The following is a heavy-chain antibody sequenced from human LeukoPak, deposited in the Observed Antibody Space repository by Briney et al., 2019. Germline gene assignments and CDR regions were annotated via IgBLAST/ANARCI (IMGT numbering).Heavy chain of an antibody. CDR3: ARGALWDYGDYNSFDY. CDR1: GGTFSSYA. V-gene: IGHV1-69*05. Sequence: ASVKVSCKASGGTFSSYAISWVRQAPGQGLEWMGGIIPIFGTANYAQKFQGRVTITTDESTSTAYMELSSLRSEDTAVYYCARGALWDYGDYNSFDYWGQGTLVTVSS. D-gene: IGHD4-17*01. J-gene: IGHJ4*02. CDR2: IIPIFGTA.